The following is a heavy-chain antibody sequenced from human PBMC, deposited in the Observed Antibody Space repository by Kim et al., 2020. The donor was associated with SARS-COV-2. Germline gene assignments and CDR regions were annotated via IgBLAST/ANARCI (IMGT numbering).Heavy chain of an antibody. J-gene: IGHJ6*02. CDR2: ISYDGSNK. Sequence: GGSLRLSCAASGFTFSSYAMHWVRQAPGKGLEWVAVISYDGSNKYYADSVKGRFTISRDNSKNTLYLQMNSLRAEDTAVYYCARDRKTYYYDSSGYRGSTKYYYGMDVWGQGTTVTVSS. CDR1: GFTFSSYA. V-gene: IGHV3-30*04. CDR3: ARDRKTYYYDSSGYRGSTKYYYGMDV. D-gene: IGHD3-22*01.